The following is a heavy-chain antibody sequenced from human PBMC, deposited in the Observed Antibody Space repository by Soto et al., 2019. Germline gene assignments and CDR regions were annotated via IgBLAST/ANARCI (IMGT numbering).Heavy chain of an antibody. CDR2: ISDRAGTT. Sequence: EVHLLESGGGLVQPGVSLRLSGAASGFTFSSRGMNWVRQAPGRGLELVSSISDRAGTTYYADSVKGRFTMSRDNSKNTLYLQMHTLRVEDTAVYYCAIGTSNFDCWAHGTLVIVYS. CDR1: GFTFSSRG. J-gene: IGHJ4*01. V-gene: IGHV3-23*01. CDR3: AIGTSNFDC.